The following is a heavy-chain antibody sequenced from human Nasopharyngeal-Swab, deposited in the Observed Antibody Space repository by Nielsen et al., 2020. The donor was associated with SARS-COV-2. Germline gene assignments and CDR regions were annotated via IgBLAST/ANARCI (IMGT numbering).Heavy chain of an antibody. CDR2: IYPGDSDT. J-gene: IGHJ6*03. Sequence: GESLKISCTASGYSFTTYWIRWVRQMPGKGLEWLGIIYPGDSDTRYSPSFKGQVTISADKSISTAYLQWSSLKASDTAMYYCARRGGYRGYSYMDVWGKGTTVIVSS. CDR3: ARRGGYRGYSYMDV. D-gene: IGHD5-12*01. CDR1: GYSFTTYW. V-gene: IGHV5-51*01.